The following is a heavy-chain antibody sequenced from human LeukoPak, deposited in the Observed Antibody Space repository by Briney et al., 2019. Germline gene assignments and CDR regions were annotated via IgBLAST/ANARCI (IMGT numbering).Heavy chain of an antibody. CDR2: ITGSGGIT. Sequence: GGSLRLSCAASGFTFSSYEMNWVRQAPGKGLEWVSAITGSGGITYYADSVKGRFTISRDNSKNTLYLQMNSLRAEDTAVYYCAKWGDYDVLTGYYDPDYWGQGTLVTVSS. CDR1: GFTFSSYE. D-gene: IGHD3-9*01. V-gene: IGHV3-23*01. CDR3: AKWGDYDVLTGYYDPDY. J-gene: IGHJ4*02.